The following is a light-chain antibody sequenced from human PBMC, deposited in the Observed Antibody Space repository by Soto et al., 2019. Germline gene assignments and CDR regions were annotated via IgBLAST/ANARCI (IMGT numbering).Light chain of an antibody. CDR2: VAS. CDR3: QQYNNWPLT. J-gene: IGKJ4*01. CDR1: QSVNSN. Sequence: EIVMTQSPATLSVSPGERATLSCRASQSVNSNLAWYQQKPGQAPRLLIYVASTRATAIPARFSGSGSGTEFTLTISSLQSEDLAVYYCQQYNNWPLTFGGGTKVEIK. V-gene: IGKV3-15*01.